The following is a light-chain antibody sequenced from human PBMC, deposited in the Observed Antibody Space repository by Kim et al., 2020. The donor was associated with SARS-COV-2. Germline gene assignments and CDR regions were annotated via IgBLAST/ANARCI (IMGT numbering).Light chain of an antibody. CDR2: GAS. CDR3: LQHNTYPIT. J-gene: IGKJ5*01. CDR1: QDIRND. Sequence: AAVGDRVTITGRASQDIRNDLGWYQQNPGRAPKRLIYGASSLQSGVPSRFSGSGSGTEFTLTISSLQPEDFATYFCLQHNTYPITFGQGTRLEIK. V-gene: IGKV1-17*01.